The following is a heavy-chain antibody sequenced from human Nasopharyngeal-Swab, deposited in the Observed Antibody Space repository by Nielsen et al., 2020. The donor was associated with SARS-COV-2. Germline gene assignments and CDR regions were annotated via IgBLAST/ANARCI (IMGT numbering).Heavy chain of an antibody. J-gene: IGHJ4*02. D-gene: IGHD3-3*01. CDR2: TKTNTDVGTT. Sequence: RHAPVQRREWVGRTKTNTDVGTTDYGAPVKGRCAISRDDSKSTPYLQMNSLKTEDTSVYYCTTDSRDYAFWSGYYPPSNYWGQGTLVTFSS. V-gene: IGHV3-15*01. CDR3: TTDSRDYAFWSGYYPPSNY.